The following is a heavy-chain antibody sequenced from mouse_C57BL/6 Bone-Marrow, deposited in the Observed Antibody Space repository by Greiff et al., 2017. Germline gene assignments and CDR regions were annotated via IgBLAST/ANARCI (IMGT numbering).Heavy chain of an antibody. V-gene: IGHV1-69*01. CDR2: IDPSDSYT. J-gene: IGHJ2*01. Sequence: QVQLQQPGAELVMPGASVKLSCKASGYTFTSYWMHWVKQRPGQGLEWIGEIDPSDSYTNYNQKFKGKSTLTVDKSSSTAYMQLSSLTSEDSAVYYGARLGGKGGFDYGGQGTTLTVSA. D-gene: IGHD1-3*01. CDR1: GYTFTSYW. CDR3: ARLGGKGGFDY.